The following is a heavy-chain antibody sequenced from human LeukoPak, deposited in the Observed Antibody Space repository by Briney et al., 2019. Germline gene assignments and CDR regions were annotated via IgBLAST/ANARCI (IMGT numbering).Heavy chain of an antibody. CDR3: ARGPRDGYNSALFGY. D-gene: IGHD5-24*01. V-gene: IGHV7-4-1*02. CDR1: GYTFTSYA. J-gene: IGHJ4*02. CDR2: INTNTGNP. Sequence: ASVKVSCKASGYTFTSYAMNWVRQAPGQGLEWMGWINTNTGNPTYAQGFTGRFVFSLDTSVSTAYLQISSLKAEDTAVYYCARGPRDGYNSALFGYWGQGTLVTVSS.